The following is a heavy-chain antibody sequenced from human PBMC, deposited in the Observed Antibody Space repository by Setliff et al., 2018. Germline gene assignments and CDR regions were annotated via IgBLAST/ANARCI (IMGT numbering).Heavy chain of an antibody. Sequence: HPGGSLRLSCAASGFTVSTFSMHWVRQAPVKGLDWVALISSDANIKYYADSVKGRFSISRDNSQNTVYLQMDSLRAGDTAVYHCARVRGYDTTGYSLMYWGQGALVTVSS. V-gene: IGHV3-30*03. CDR2: ISSDANIK. J-gene: IGHJ4*02. CDR1: GFTVSTFS. CDR3: ARVRGYDTTGYSLMY. D-gene: IGHD3-22*01.